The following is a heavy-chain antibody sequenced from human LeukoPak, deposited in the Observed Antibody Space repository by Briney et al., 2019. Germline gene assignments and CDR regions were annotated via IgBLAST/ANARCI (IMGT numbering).Heavy chain of an antibody. CDR3: AKEGYFYGSGSQPGYHGMEV. J-gene: IGHJ6*02. Sequence: PGGSLRLSCAASGFTFSSYAMSWVRQAPGKGLEWVSAISGSGGSTYYADFVKGRFTISRDNSKNILYLQMNSLRADDTAVYYCAKEGYFYGSGSQPGYHGMEVWGQGTTVIVSS. CDR2: ISGSGGST. D-gene: IGHD3-10*01. CDR1: GFTFSSYA. V-gene: IGHV3-23*01.